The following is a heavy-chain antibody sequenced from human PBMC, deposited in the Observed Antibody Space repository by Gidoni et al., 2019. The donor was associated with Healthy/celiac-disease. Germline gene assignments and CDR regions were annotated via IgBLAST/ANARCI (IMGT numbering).Heavy chain of an antibody. D-gene: IGHD3-22*01. CDR3: AKDLQDYYDSSGYGD. Sequence: EVQLVESGGGLVQPGRSLRLSCAASGFTFDDYAMHWVRQAPGKGLEWVSGISWNSGSIGYADSVKGRFTISRDNAKNSLYLQMNSLRAEDTALYYCAKDLQDYYDSSGYGDWGQGTLVTVSS. J-gene: IGHJ4*02. V-gene: IGHV3-9*01. CDR2: ISWNSGSI. CDR1: GFTFDDYA.